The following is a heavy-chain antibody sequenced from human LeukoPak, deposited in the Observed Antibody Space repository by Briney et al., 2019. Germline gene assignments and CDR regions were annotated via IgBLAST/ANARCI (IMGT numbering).Heavy chain of an antibody. CDR3: ARDNMRSYLEY. V-gene: IGHV4-31*03. Sequence: PSETLSLTCTVSGGSIRSGGSYWSWIRQHPGKGLEWIGYIYYSGNTFYNPSLKSRVTLSVVTSKTQFSLNLSTVTAADTAVYFCARDNMRSYLEYWGQGTLVTVSS. CDR2: IYYSGNT. J-gene: IGHJ4*02. D-gene: IGHD3-16*02. CDR1: GGSIRSGGSY.